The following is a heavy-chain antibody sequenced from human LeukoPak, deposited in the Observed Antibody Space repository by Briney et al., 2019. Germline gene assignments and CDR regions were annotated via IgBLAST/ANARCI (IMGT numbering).Heavy chain of an antibody. V-gene: IGHV3-33*01. CDR1: GFTFSSFG. CDR2: IWYDGSNK. CDR3: ARGKVLYAAFDY. J-gene: IGHJ4*02. Sequence: GGSRRLSCAASGFTFSSFGMHWVRQAPGKGLEWVAVIWYDGSNKNYADSVKGRFTISRDNSKNTLYLQMNSLRAEDTAVYYCARGKVLYAAFDYWGQGTLVTVSS. D-gene: IGHD2-2*02.